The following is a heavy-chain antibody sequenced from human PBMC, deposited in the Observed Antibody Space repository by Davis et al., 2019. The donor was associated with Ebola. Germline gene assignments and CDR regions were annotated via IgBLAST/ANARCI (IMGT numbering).Heavy chain of an antibody. D-gene: IGHD4-17*01. CDR2: TYYRSKWYN. V-gene: IGHV6-1*01. CDR1: GDSVSSNSVA. CDR3: ARDYGGPFNY. Sequence: SETLSLTCAISGDSVSSNSVAWNWIRQSSSRGLEWLGRTYYRSKWYNDYAVSVKSRITINPVTSTNQFSLQLNSVTPEDTAVYYCARDYGGPFNYWGQGILVTVSS. J-gene: IGHJ4*02.